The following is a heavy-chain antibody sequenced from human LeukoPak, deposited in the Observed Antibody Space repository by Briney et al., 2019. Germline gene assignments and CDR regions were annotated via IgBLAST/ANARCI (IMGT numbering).Heavy chain of an antibody. D-gene: IGHD3-10*01. J-gene: IGHJ4*02. Sequence: GGSLRLSCAASGFTFNTYAMSWVRQAPGEGLEWVSGISGSGGSTYYADSVKGRFIISRDNSKNTLYLQMTSLRAEDTAVYYCAKDFESGDYFDYWGQGTLVTVSS. CDR2: ISGSGGST. V-gene: IGHV3-23*01. CDR1: GFTFNTYA. CDR3: AKDFESGDYFDY.